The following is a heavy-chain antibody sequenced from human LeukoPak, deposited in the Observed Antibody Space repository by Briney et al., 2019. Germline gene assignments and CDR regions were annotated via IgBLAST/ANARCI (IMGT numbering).Heavy chain of an antibody. CDR2: ISGSGGST. Sequence: GGSLRLSCVASGFTLRSYVMNWVRQTPGMGLEWVSAISGSGGSTYYADSVKGRFTISRDKSKNTLYLQMNSLRAEDTAVYYCAREPNSDGREGGFDYWGQGTLVTVSS. CDR1: GFTLRSYV. D-gene: IGHD5-18*01. V-gene: IGHV3-23*01. J-gene: IGHJ4*02. CDR3: AREPNSDGREGGFDY.